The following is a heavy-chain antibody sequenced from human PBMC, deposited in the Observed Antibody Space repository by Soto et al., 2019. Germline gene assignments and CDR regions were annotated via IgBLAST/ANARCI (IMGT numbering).Heavy chain of an antibody. Sequence: GASVKVSCKASGYTFTTYGISWVRQAPGQGLEWMGWISGYNGNANYAQNLQGRVTMTTDTSTSTAYMELRSLRSDDTAVYYCAREYCNSAPCTEENLDYWGQGTLVTVSS. CDR3: AREYCNSAPCTEENLDY. CDR1: GYTFTTYG. D-gene: IGHD2-2*01. J-gene: IGHJ4*02. V-gene: IGHV1-18*01. CDR2: ISGYNGNA.